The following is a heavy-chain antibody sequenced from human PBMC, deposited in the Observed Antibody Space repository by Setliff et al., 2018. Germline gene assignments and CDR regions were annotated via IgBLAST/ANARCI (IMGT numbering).Heavy chain of an antibody. J-gene: IGHJ6*03. Sequence: SVKVSCKASGGTFSSYGISWVRQAPGQGLEWMGGTIPMFGSTKYAQKFQERVTIIKDESTSTAYMGVGSLRTEDTAVYYCARRGVGMGMDVWGKGTTVTVSS. CDR3: ARRGVGMGMDV. V-gene: IGHV1-69*05. CDR1: GGTFSSYG. D-gene: IGHD2-2*01. CDR2: TIPMFGST.